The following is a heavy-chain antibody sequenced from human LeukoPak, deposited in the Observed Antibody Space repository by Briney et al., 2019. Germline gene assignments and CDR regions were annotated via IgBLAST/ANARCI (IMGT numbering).Heavy chain of an antibody. Sequence: SETLSLTCVVYDGSFSGYYWTWIRQPPGKGLEWIGEIDHSGTTNHNPSLKSRVTMSVDTSKNQFSLMVSSVTAADTAVYYCATGRNGVVPAPILGVGPWYNYHYMDVWGKGTTVTVSS. J-gene: IGHJ6*03. V-gene: IGHV4-34*01. D-gene: IGHD2-2*02. CDR1: DGSFSGYY. CDR3: ATGRNGVVPAPILGVGPWYNYHYMDV. CDR2: IDHSGTT.